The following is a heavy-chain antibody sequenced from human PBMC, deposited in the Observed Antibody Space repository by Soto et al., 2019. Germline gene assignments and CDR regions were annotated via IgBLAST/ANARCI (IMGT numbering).Heavy chain of an antibody. J-gene: IGHJ4*02. CDR2: ISGSGIYI. D-gene: IGHD3-22*01. CDR3: GRDYCSERSGYSPLDY. CDR1: GFTFSSYS. Sequence: PGGSLRLSCAASGFTFSSYSINWVRQAPWKGLEWVSSISGSGIYISYADSAKGRFTISRDNAKNSLDLQMNSLRAEDTAVYYCGRDYCSERSGYSPLDYWGQGTLVTLSS. V-gene: IGHV3-21*01.